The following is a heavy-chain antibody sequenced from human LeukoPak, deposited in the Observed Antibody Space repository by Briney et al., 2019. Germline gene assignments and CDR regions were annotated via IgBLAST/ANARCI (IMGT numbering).Heavy chain of an antibody. CDR1: GFTFSSYS. Sequence: GGSLRLSCAASGFTFSSYSMNWVRQAPGKGLEWVSSISSSSSYIYYADSVKGRFTISRDNAKNSLYLQMNSLRAEDTAVYYCARDPGALKQWLVFRHAPIYFQHWGQGTLVTVSS. CDR3: ARDPGALKQWLVFRHAPIYFQH. V-gene: IGHV3-21*01. CDR2: ISSSSSYI. J-gene: IGHJ1*01. D-gene: IGHD6-19*01.